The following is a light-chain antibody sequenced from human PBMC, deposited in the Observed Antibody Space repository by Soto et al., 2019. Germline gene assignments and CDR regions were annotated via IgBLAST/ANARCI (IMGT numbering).Light chain of an antibody. V-gene: IGKV3-11*01. CDR1: QSVSSY. CDR3: QQRSNWPPLT. CDR2: DAS. Sequence: DIVLTQSPATLSLSPGERVTLSCRASQSVSSYLAWYQQKPGQAPRLLIYDASNRATGIPARFSGSGSGTDFTLTISSLEPEDFAVYYCQQRSNWPPLTFGGGTKVDIK. J-gene: IGKJ4*01.